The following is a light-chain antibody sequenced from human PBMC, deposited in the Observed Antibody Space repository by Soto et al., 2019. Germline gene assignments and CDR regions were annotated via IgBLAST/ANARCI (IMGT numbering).Light chain of an antibody. J-gene: IGKJ1*01. CDR1: QSVSSIY. V-gene: IGKV3-20*01. CDR3: QQYGSSPGT. Sequence: EIVLTQSPGTLSLSPGERATLSCRASQSVSSIYLAWYQQKPGQAPRLLFYGASSRATGIPDRFSGSGSGTDFTLTISRLEPEDFAVYYCQQYGSSPGTFGQGTKVEIK. CDR2: GAS.